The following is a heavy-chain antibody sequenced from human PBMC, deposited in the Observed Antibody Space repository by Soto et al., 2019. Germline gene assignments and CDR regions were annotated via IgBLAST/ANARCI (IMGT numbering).Heavy chain of an antibody. J-gene: IGHJ4*02. CDR1: GGTFSTYS. Sequence: VQLVQSGAEVRQPGSSVRVSCKASGGTFSTYSVTWVRQAPGQGLEWMGGIIPIYDSPYYAQKFLGRVSLTAATSTNTAYMAMSRLTYDATAVYFCAGDSVSVYQVPLRDWCQGTLVPATS. V-gene: IGHV1-69*06. D-gene: IGHD2-8*01. CDR2: IIPIYDSP. CDR3: AGDSVSVYQVPLRD.